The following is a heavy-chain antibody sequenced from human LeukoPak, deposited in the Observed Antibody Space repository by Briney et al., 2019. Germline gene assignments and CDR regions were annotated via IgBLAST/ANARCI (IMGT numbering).Heavy chain of an antibody. CDR1: GFTFSSYA. CDR3: AKDGSTVTTPAS. V-gene: IGHV3-30*18. J-gene: IGHJ5*02. D-gene: IGHD4-17*01. Sequence: GGSLRLSCAASGFTFSSYAMSRVRQAPGKGLEWVAVISYDGSNKYYADSVKGRFTISRDNSKNTLYLQVNSLRAEDTAVYYCAKDGSTVTTPASWGQGTLVTVSS. CDR2: ISYDGSNK.